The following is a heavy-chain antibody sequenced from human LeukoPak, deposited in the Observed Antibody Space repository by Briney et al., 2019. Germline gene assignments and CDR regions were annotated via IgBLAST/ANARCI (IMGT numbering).Heavy chain of an antibody. Sequence: GASVKVSCKASGGTFSSYAISWVRQAPGQGLEWMGGIIPIFGTASYAQKFQGRVTMTRDMSTSTVYMELSSLRSEDTAVYYCARGLIAAAGTGFDPWGQGTLVTVSS. D-gene: IGHD6-13*01. CDR3: ARGLIAAAGTGFDP. J-gene: IGHJ5*02. V-gene: IGHV1-69*05. CDR1: GGTFSSYA. CDR2: IIPIFGTA.